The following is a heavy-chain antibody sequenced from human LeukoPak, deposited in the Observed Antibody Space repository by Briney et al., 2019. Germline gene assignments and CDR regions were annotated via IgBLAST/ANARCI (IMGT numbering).Heavy chain of an antibody. CDR2: NSYSSSTI. V-gene: IGHV3-48*01. D-gene: IGHD3-10*01. CDR1: GFSLSSYS. Sequence: GGSLRLSCAASGFSLSSYSMTWVRQAPGQGLEWISYNSYSSSTIYYADSVKGRFTISRDNANNSLSLQMNSLRAEDAAVYYCARMYRTRVLRGVPYYMDVWGNGTTVTVSS. CDR3: ARMYRTRVLRGVPYYMDV. J-gene: IGHJ6*03.